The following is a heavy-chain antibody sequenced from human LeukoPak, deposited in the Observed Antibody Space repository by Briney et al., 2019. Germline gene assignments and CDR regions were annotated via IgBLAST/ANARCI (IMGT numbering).Heavy chain of an antibody. V-gene: IGHV3-23*01. D-gene: IGHD7-27*01. Sequence: GGSLRLSCAASGFTFSTYTMYWVRHPPGKRLEWVSIIGSSGGGIHYADSVKGRFTISRDNSKNALYLQMNSLRVEDTAVYYRAMDPNWGTHSWGQGVLVTVSS. CDR1: GFTFSTYT. CDR3: AMDPNWGTHS. CDR2: IGSSGGGI. J-gene: IGHJ4*02.